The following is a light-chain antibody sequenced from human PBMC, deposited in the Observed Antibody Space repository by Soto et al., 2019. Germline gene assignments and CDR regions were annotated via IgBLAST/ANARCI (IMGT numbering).Light chain of an antibody. CDR2: EVS. V-gene: IGLV2-14*01. J-gene: IGLJ1*01. Sequence: QSAQTQFAEASWSPGQSITISCTGTSSDVGGYNYVSWYQQHPGNAPKLMIYEVSNRPSGVSNRFSGSKAGNTASLTISGLQAEDEPDYHCSSYPSSSTLHVVGTGTKVTVL. CDR3: SSYPSSSTLHV. CDR1: SSDVGGYNY.